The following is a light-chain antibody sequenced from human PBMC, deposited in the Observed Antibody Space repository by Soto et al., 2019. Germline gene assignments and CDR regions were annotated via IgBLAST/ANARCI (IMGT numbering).Light chain of an antibody. V-gene: IGKV3-15*01. J-gene: IGKJ1*01. CDR3: HQYYNRPPWT. CDR2: ATS. Sequence: EILMTQSPATLSVSPGDSATLSCRASRSVDTDLTWYQQKPGQAPRLLVFATSARASGVPDRFRGSRSGTDFTLNISSLKPEDSATYYCHQYYNRPPWTFGQGTKVEI. CDR1: RSVDTD.